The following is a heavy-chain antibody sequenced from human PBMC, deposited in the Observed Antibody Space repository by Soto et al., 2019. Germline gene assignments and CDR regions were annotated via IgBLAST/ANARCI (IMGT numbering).Heavy chain of an antibody. CDR1: GGSITGATYI. CDR3: ARGKLRRSDGGGYYSLDN. CDR2: ISYSGTA. J-gene: IGHJ4*02. V-gene: IGHV4-61*01. Sequence: SDTLSLTCTVSGGSITGATYIWKWIRQPPGKGLDWLGHISYSGTANYCPSLGSRVSLHIARDQFSLELSSVTAADTAVYYCARGKLRRSDGGGYYSLDNWGQGIPVTVSS. D-gene: IGHD3-22*01.